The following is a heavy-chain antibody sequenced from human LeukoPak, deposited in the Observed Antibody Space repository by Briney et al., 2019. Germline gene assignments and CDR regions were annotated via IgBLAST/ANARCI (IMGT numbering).Heavy chain of an antibody. CDR1: GGSFSGYY. CDR2: INHSGST. Sequence: SETLSLTCAVYGGSFSGYYWSWIRQPPGKGLEWIGEINHSGSTYYNPSLKSRVTISVDTSKNQFSLKLSSVTAADTAVYYCARDERIRYYYYYGMDVWGQGTTVTVSS. V-gene: IGHV4-34*01. CDR3: ARDERIRYYYYYGMDV. D-gene: IGHD6-25*01. J-gene: IGHJ6*02.